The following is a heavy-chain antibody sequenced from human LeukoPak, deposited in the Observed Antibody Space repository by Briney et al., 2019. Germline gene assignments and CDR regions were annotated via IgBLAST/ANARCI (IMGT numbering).Heavy chain of an antibody. V-gene: IGHV3-23*01. CDR2: ISGSGGST. CDR3: AKDPPYSSGWNDFDY. J-gene: IGHJ4*02. CDR1: GFTFSSYA. Sequence: GGTLRLSCAASGFTFSSYAMSWVRQAPGKGLEWVSAISGSGGSTYYADSVKGRFTISRDNSKNTLYLQMNSLRAEDTAVYYGAKDPPYSSGWNDFDYWGQGTLVTVSS. D-gene: IGHD6-25*01.